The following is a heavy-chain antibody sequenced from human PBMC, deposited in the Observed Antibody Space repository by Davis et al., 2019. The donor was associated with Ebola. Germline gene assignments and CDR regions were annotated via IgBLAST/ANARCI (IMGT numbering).Heavy chain of an antibody. D-gene: IGHD3-3*01. CDR3: VKALTIFGVVQDY. Sequence: GESLKISCAASEFTFSSYAMSWVRQAPGKGLEWVSVISSNGGSTYYADSVKGRFTISRDNSKNTLYLQMSSLRAEDTAVYYCVKALTIFGVVQDYWGQGTLVTVSS. CDR2: ISSNGGST. CDR1: EFTFSSYA. J-gene: IGHJ4*02. V-gene: IGHV3-64D*06.